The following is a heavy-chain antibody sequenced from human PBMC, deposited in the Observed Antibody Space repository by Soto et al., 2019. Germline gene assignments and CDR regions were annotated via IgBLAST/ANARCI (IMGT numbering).Heavy chain of an antibody. Sequence: SETLSLTCTVSGGSISSGDYYWSWIRQPPGKGLEWIGYIYYSGSTYYNPSLKGRVTISVDTSKNQFSLKLSSVTAADTAVYYCARASYYYDSSGYYYDYWGQGTLVTVSS. V-gene: IGHV4-30-4*01. D-gene: IGHD3-22*01. CDR3: ARASYYYDSSGYYYDY. J-gene: IGHJ4*02. CDR1: GGSISSGDYY. CDR2: IYYSGST.